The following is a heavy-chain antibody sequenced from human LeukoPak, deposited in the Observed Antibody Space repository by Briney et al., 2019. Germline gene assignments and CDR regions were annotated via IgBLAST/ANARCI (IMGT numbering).Heavy chain of an antibody. Sequence: SETLSLTCAVSGYSISRGYYWGWIRQPPAKGLGWIGSIYHSGSTYYNPSLKRRVTISVDTSKNQFSLKLSSVTAADTAVYYCARLYYGGITYYYYYMDVWGKGTTVTVSS. J-gene: IGHJ6*03. CDR2: IYHSGST. V-gene: IGHV4-38-2*01. CDR1: GYSISRGYY. CDR3: ARLYYGGITYYYYYMDV. D-gene: IGHD4-23*01.